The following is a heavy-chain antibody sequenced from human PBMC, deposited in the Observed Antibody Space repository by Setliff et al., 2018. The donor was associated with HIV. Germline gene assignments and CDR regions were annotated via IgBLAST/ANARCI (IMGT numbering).Heavy chain of an antibody. CDR1: GGSFSGYY. V-gene: IGHV4-34*01. D-gene: IGHD3-10*01. Sequence: SETLSLTCAVYGGSFSGYYWSWIRQPPGKGLEWIGEINHSGSTNYNPSLKSRVTISVDTSKNQFSLKLSSVTAADTAVYYCARGVTLGRGVIAESPLYVMDVWGEGTPVTVSS. CDR3: ARGVTLGRGVIAESPLYVMDV. CDR2: INHSGST. J-gene: IGHJ6*03.